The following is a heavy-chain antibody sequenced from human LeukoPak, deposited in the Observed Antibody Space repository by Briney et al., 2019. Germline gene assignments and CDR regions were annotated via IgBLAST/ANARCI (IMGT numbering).Heavy chain of an antibody. CDR3: ARVFSGVDY. J-gene: IGHJ4*02. V-gene: IGHV4-30-2*01. CDR1: GGSISSGGYS. D-gene: IGHD5-12*01. CDR2: IYHSGST. Sequence: PSETLSLTCAVSGGSISSGGYSWSWIRQPPGKGLEWIGYIYHSGSTYYNPSLKSRVTISVDRSKNQFSLKLSSVTAADTAVYYCARVFSGVDYWGQGTLVAVSS.